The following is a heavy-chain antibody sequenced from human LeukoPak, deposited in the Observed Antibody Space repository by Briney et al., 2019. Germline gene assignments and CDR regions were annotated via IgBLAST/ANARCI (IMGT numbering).Heavy chain of an antibody. CDR3: ARDYGDYDDAFDI. D-gene: IGHD4-17*01. V-gene: IGHV3-7*01. Sequence: GGSLRLSCAASGFTFSSYWMSWVRQAPGKGREWVANIKQDGSEKYYVDSVKVRFTISRDNAKNSLYLQMNSLRAEDTAVYYCARDYGDYDDAFDIWGQGTMVTVSS. CDR1: GFTFSSYW. J-gene: IGHJ3*02. CDR2: IKQDGSEK.